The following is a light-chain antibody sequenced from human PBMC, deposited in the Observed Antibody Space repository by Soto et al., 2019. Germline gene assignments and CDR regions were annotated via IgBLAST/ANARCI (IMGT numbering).Light chain of an antibody. CDR3: QQYSSSPWT. CDR2: GAS. CDR1: QSSTSTY. V-gene: IGKV3-20*01. Sequence: EIVLTQSPVTLSLSPGERATLSCRASQSSTSTYLAWYQQKPGQAPRLLIYGASSRATGIPDRFSGDGSGTDFNLSINRLEPEDFAVYYCQQYSSSPWTFGQGTKVDIK. J-gene: IGKJ1*01.